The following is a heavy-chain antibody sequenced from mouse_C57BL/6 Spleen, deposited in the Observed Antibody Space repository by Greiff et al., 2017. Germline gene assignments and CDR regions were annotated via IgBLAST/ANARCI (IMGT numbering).Heavy chain of an antibody. V-gene: IGHV1-55*01. J-gene: IGHJ2*01. CDR1: GYTFTSYW. CDR2: IYPGSGST. Sequence: QVQLKQPGAELVKPGASVKMSCKASGYTFTSYWITWVKQRPGQGLEWIGDIYPGSGSTNYNEKFKSKATLTVDTSSSTAYMQLSSLTSEDSAVYYCAIYYGSSYYFFDYWGQGTTLTVSS. D-gene: IGHD1-1*01. CDR3: AIYYGSSYYFFDY.